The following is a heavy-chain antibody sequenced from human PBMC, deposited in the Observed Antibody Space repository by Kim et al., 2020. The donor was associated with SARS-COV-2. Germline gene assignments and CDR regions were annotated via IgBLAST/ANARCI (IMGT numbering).Heavy chain of an antibody. CDR2: VSGSGDRT. V-gene: IGHV3-23*01. J-gene: IGHJ6*02. CDR3: AKDGGVGSWTTFQHYYYYYGMDV. CDR1: GFTFSSYA. Sequence: GGSLRLSCVASGFTFSSYAMNWVRRAPGKGLEWVSAVSGSGDRTWYADSVKGRFTISRDNSKKTLYLEMNSLRAEDTAVYYCAKDGGVGSWTTFQHYYYYYGMDVWGQGTTVTDS. D-gene: IGHD3-10*01.